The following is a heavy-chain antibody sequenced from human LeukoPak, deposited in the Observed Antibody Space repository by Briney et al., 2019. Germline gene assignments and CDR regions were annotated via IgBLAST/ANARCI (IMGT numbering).Heavy chain of an antibody. CDR3: ARGWASSRRKAFDI. J-gene: IGHJ3*02. D-gene: IGHD3-16*01. CDR2: VDQDGSEK. V-gene: IGHV3-7*03. CDR1: GFIFNSYW. Sequence: GGSLRLSCAASGFIFNSYWMNWLRQAPGKGLEWVANVDQDGSEKYYVGSVKGRFTISRDNAKNSLYLQMNSQRVEDTAVYYCARGWASSRRKAFDIWGQGTIVTVSS.